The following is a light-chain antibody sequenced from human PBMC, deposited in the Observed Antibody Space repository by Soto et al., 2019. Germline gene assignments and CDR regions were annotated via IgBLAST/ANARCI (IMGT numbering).Light chain of an antibody. J-gene: IGKJ4*01. CDR2: GAS. V-gene: IGKV3-20*01. Sequence: EIVLTQSPGTLSLSPGDRATLSCRASQSINSNYLAWYQQKPGQAPRLLIYGASSRATGIPDRFSGSGSGTDFTLTISRLEPEDFAVYYCQQYGPSPPFTFGGGTKVEIK. CDR1: QSINSNY. CDR3: QQYGPSPPFT.